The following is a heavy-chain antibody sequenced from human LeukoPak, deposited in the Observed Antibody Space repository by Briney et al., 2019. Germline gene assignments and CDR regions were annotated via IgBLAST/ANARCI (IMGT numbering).Heavy chain of an antibody. D-gene: IGHD4-17*01. CDR2: IYYSGST. J-gene: IGHJ3*02. CDR3: AREQEGVTRDDAFDI. Sequence: PSETLSLTCTVSGGSISSDDYYWSWIRQPPGKGLEWTGYIYYSGSTYYNPSLKSRVTISVDTSKNQFSLKLSSVTAADTAVYYCAREQEGVTRDDAFDIWGQGTMVTVSS. CDR1: GGSISSDDYY. V-gene: IGHV4-30-4*01.